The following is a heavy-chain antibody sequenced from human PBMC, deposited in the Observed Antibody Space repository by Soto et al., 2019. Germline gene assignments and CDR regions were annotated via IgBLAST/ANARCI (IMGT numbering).Heavy chain of an antibody. CDR3: ARVFRVGEYRFDY. V-gene: IGHV4-4*02. CDR1: GGSISSSDW. J-gene: IGHJ4*02. D-gene: IGHD3-16*01. Sequence: SETLSLTCTVSGGSISSSDWWSWVRQPPGKGLEWIGEIYHSGSTNYNPSLKSRVTISVDKSKNQFSLKLSSVTAADTAMYYCARVFRVGEYRFDYWGQGTQVTVSS. CDR2: IYHSGST.